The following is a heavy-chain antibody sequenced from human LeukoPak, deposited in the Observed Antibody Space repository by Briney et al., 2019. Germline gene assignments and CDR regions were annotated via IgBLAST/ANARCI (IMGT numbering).Heavy chain of an antibody. CDR2: ISSGSSYI. D-gene: IGHD2-2*01. CDR3: ARAPAAIDAFDI. CDR1: GFTFSSYS. V-gene: IGHV3-21*01. J-gene: IGHJ3*02. Sequence: GGSLRLSCAASGFTFSSYSMNWVRQAPGKGLEWVSSISSGSSYIYYADSVKGRFTISRDNAKNSLYLQMNSLRAEDTAVYYCARAPAAIDAFDIWGQGTMVTVSS.